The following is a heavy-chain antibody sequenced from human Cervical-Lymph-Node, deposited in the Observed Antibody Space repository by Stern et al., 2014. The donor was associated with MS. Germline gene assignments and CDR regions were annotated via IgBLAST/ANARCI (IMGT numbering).Heavy chain of an antibody. V-gene: IGHV1-46*03. CDR3: AREGADNDAFDV. Sequence: VQLGESGAEVKKPGASVTVSCRTSGYTFIDYYIHWVRKAPGQGLEWMGIINLSDGATTYAQKFQGRVTMTRDTSTNTAYMQLGSLTSEDTAVFFCAREGADNDAFDVWGQGTMVTVSS. J-gene: IGHJ3*01. CDR1: GYTFIDYY. D-gene: IGHD1-26*01. CDR2: INLSDGAT.